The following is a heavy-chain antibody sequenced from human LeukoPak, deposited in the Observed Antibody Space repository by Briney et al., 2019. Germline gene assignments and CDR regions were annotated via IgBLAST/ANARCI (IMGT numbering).Heavy chain of an antibody. CDR1: GYTLTELS. CDR3: ATGYSSGWYLSY. D-gene: IGHD6-19*01. J-gene: IGHJ4*02. CDR2: FDPEDGET. Sequence: ASVKVSCKVSGYTLTELSMHWVRQAPGKGPEWMGGFDPEDGETIYAQKFQGRVTMTEDTSTDTAYMELSSLRSEDTAVYYCATGYSSGWYLSYWGQGTLVTVSS. V-gene: IGHV1-24*01.